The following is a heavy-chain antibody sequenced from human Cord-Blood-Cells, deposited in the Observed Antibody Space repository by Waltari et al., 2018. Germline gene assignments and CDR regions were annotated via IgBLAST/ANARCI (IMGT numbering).Heavy chain of an antibody. Sequence: QVQLVQSGAEVKKPGASVKVSCKASGYTFTSYGMSWVRQAPGQGLEWMGWISAYNGNTNYAQKLQGRVTMTTDTSTSTAYMELRSLRSDDTAVYYCARSYYYDSSGYYFDYWGQGTLVTVSS. J-gene: IGHJ4*02. V-gene: IGHV1-18*01. D-gene: IGHD3-22*01. CDR2: ISAYNGNT. CDR1: GYTFTSYG. CDR3: ARSYYYDSSGYYFDY.